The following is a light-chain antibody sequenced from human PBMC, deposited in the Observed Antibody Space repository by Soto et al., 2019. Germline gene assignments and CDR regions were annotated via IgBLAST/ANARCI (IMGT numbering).Light chain of an antibody. CDR3: QSYDSNLSGSV. J-gene: IGLJ2*01. CDR2: GNS. V-gene: IGLV1-40*01. Sequence: QYVLTQPPSVSGAPGQRVTISCTGSSSNIGAGYDVHWYQQLPGTAPKLLIYGNSNRPSGVPDRFSSSKSGTSASLAITGLQAEDEADYYCQSYDSNLSGSVFGGGTKLTVL. CDR1: SSNIGAGYD.